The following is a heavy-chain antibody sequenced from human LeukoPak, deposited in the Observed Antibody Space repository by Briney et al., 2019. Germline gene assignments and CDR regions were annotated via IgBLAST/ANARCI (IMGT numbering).Heavy chain of an antibody. D-gene: IGHD3-3*01. CDR3: ARGYDFWSGSSAFFIDY. J-gene: IGHJ4*02. Sequence: GASVKVSCKASGHTFTGYYMHWVRQAPGQGLEWMGWINPNSGGTNYAQKFQGRVTMTRDTSISTAYMELSRLRSDDTAVYYCARGYDFWSGSSAFFIDYWGQGTLVTVSS. CDR2: INPNSGGT. CDR1: GHTFTGYY. V-gene: IGHV1-2*02.